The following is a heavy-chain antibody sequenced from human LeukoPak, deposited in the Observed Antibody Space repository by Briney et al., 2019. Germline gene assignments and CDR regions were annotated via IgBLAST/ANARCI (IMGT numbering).Heavy chain of an antibody. D-gene: IGHD3-16*02. CDR2: ISAYNGNT. Sequence: EASVKVSCKASGYTFTSYGISWVRQAPGQGLEWMGWISAYNGNTNYAQKLQGRVTMTTDTSTSTAYMELRSLRSDDTAVYNCARDERMYDYVWGSYRHNWFDPWGQGTLVTVSS. V-gene: IGHV1-18*01. CDR1: GYTFTSYG. J-gene: IGHJ5*02. CDR3: ARDERMYDYVWGSYRHNWFDP.